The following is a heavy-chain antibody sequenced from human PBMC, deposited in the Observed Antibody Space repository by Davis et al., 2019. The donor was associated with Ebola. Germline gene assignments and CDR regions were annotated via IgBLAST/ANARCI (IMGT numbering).Heavy chain of an antibody. D-gene: IGHD1-7*01. CDR1: GFTFSSYA. Sequence: GGSLRLSCSASGFTFSSYAMHWVRQAPGKGLEYVSAISSNGGSTYYADSVKGRFTISRDNSRNTLYLQMSSLRADDTAVYYCAKDGGNCPYWYFDLWGRGTLVTVSS. CDR2: ISSNGGST. J-gene: IGHJ2*01. V-gene: IGHV3-64*04. CDR3: AKDGGNCPYWYFDL.